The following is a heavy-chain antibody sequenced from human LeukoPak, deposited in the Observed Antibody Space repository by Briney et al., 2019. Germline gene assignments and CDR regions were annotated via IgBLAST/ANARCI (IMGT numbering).Heavy chain of an antibody. D-gene: IGHD2-8*01. J-gene: IGHJ4*02. CDR3: ASGVGRTRAPPLDS. V-gene: IGHV3-30-3*01. CDR1: GFIFSSYV. CDR2: ISYDGSNK. Sequence: PGRSLRLSCAASGFIFSSYVMHWVRQARRKGLEWVGLISYDGSNKYNADCVKGRFTISRDNSKNTLNPEMNALRAEDTAVYYCASGVGRTRAPPLDSWGQGTLVTVSS.